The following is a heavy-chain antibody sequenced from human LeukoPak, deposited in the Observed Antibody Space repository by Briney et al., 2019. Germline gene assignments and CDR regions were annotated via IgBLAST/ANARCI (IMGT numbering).Heavy chain of an antibody. D-gene: IGHD3-22*01. J-gene: IGHJ4*02. Sequence: GGSLRLSCAASGFTFSNYAMSWVRQAPGKGLEWVSTISGSGNSTYYADSVKGRFTIPRDNSKNTLYLQMNSLRAEDTAVYYCAKASSPYYYDSSGYYGAFDYWGQGTLVTVSS. CDR2: ISGSGNST. CDR3: AKASSPYYYDSSGYYGAFDY. CDR1: GFTFSNYA. V-gene: IGHV3-23*01.